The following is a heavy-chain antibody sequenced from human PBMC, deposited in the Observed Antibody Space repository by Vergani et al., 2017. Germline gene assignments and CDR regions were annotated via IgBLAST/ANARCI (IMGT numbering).Heavy chain of an antibody. V-gene: IGHV1-18*01. CDR3: ARVPLGYCSSTSCRKPYYYYYMDV. CDR1: GYTFTSYG. CDR2: ISAYNGNT. D-gene: IGHD2-2*01. J-gene: IGHJ6*03. Sequence: QVQLVQSGAEVKKPGASVKVSCKASGYTFTSYGISWVRQAPGQGLEWMGWISAYNGNTNYAQKLQGRVTMTTDTSTSTAYMELRSLRSDDTAVYYCARVPLGYCSSTSCRKPYYYYYMDVWGQGTTVTVSS.